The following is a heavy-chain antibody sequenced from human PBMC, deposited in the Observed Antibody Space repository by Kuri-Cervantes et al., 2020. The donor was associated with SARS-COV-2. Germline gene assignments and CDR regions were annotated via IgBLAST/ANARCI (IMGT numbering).Heavy chain of an antibody. Sequence: GESLKISSAASGFKFDDYGMNWVRQAPGKGLEWVSGISGNGGIRVHADSVMGRFTISRDNAKNSLYLQMNSLRVEDTALYYCARENGASSLTRWFDPWGQGTLVTVSS. CDR3: ARENGASSLTRWFDP. CDR2: ISGNGGIR. J-gene: IGHJ5*02. V-gene: IGHV3-20*04. CDR1: GFKFDDYG. D-gene: IGHD1-1*01.